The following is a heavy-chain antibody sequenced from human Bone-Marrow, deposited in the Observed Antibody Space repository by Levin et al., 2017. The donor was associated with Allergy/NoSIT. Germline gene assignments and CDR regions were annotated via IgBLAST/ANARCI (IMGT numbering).Heavy chain of an antibody. V-gene: IGHV3-23*01. CDR2: ITGRGGDT. J-gene: IGHJ4*02. Sequence: QTGGSLRLSCTASGFTFTTYAMSWVRQAPGKGLEWVSAITGRGGDTYYADSVRGRFTISRDNSKNTLYLQMNSLRAEDTAVYYCAKEVVSASDPEFFDYWGQGTLVTVSS. CDR3: AKEVVSASDPEFFDY. D-gene: IGHD2-15*01. CDR1: GFTFTTYA.